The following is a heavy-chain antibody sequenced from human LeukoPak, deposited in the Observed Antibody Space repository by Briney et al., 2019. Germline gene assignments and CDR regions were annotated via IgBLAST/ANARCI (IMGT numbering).Heavy chain of an antibody. V-gene: IGHV3-11*04. CDR1: GFTFSDYY. D-gene: IGHD3-22*01. CDR2: ISSSGSTI. J-gene: IGHJ4*02. CDR3: ARGRTYYYDSSGYPFDY. Sequence: GGSLRLSCAASGFTFSDYYMGWIRQAPGKGLEWVSYISSSGSTIYYADSVKGRFTISRDSAKNSLYLQMNSLRAEDTAVYYCARGRTYYYDSSGYPFDYWDQGTLVTVSS.